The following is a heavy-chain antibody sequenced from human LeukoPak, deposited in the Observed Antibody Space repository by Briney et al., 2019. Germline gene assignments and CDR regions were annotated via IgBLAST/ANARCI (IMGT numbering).Heavy chain of an antibody. D-gene: IGHD3-22*01. J-gene: IGHJ4*02. V-gene: IGHV3-21*01. CDR2: ISSSSSYI. CDR1: GFTFSSYS. Sequence: PGGSLRLSCAASGFTFSSYSMNWVRQAPGKGLKWVPSISSSSSYIYYADSVKGRFTISRDNAKNSLYLQMNSLRAEDTAVYYCASLQYYYDSSGYFDYWGQGTLVTVSS. CDR3: ASLQYYYDSSGYFDY.